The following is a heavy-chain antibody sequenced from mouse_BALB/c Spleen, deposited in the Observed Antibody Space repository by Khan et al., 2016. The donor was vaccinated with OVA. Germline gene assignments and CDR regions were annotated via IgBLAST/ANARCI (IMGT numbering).Heavy chain of an antibody. CDR3: ARRNYFGYTFAY. Sequence: QVQLQQSGAELARPGASVKLSCKASGYTFTDYYINWVKQRTGQGLEWIGEISPGSGDTYYNEKFKGKATLTADKSSSTVYMQHSSLTAEASAVLFCARRNYFGYTFAYWGQGTLVTVAA. D-gene: IGHD1-2*01. CDR2: ISPGSGDT. CDR1: GYTFTDYY. V-gene: IGHV1-77*01. J-gene: IGHJ3*01.